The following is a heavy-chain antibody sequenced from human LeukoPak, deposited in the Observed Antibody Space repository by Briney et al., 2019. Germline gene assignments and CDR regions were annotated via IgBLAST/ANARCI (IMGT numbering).Heavy chain of an antibody. Sequence: GGSLRLSCAASGFTFSSYAMSWVRQAPGKGLEWXXTISDNGGSTYYADSVKGRLTISRDNSKNTLYLQMNSLRAEDTAVYYCAKPPPDSSSWLFDYWGQGALVTVSS. V-gene: IGHV3-23*01. CDR2: ISDNGGST. CDR3: AKPPPDSSSWLFDY. J-gene: IGHJ4*02. D-gene: IGHD6-13*01. CDR1: GFTFSSYA.